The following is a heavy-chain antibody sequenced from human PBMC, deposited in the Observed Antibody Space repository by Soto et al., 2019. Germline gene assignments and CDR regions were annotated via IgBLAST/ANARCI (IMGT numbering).Heavy chain of an antibody. J-gene: IGHJ4*02. CDR2: VSIGGST. CDR1: GFTFSSYA. D-gene: IGHD2-15*01. CDR3: AKRRGAGGHFDY. Sequence: VQLLESGGGLVQPEGSLRLSCAASGFTFSSYAMGWVRQGPGKGLEWVAVVSIGGSTHYADSVRGRFTISRDNSKNTLSLQMNSLTAEDTAAYFCAKRRGAGGHFDYWGQGALVTVSS. V-gene: IGHV3-23*01.